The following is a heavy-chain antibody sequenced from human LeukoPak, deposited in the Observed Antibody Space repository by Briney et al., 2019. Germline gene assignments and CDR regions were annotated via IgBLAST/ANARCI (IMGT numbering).Heavy chain of an antibody. Sequence: GEALKICWKGSGYSFTNYCSGWVRPMPGKGLGWMGIIYPGDSDNTYTPSFQRRVAISAHKHISTAQLQWSSLKAAETAMYYCARQQLGFGSLGGNYYYMDVWGKGTTVTVSS. CDR3: ARQQLGFGSLGGNYYYMDV. V-gene: IGHV5-51*01. CDR2: IYPGDSDN. CDR1: GYSFTNYC. D-gene: IGHD3-16*01. J-gene: IGHJ6*03.